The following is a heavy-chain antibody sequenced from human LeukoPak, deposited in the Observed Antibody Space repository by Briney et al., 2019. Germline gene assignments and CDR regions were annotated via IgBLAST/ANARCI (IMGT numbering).Heavy chain of an antibody. Sequence: GAPVKVSCKASGYTFSTHGISWVRQAPGQGLEWMGWISTSNGDTKYAQKLQGRVTMTPDTSASTAYMELRNLRSDDTAVYYCAREGLGELTLDYWGQGTLVTVSS. D-gene: IGHD3-16*01. CDR1: GYTFSTHG. J-gene: IGHJ4*02. CDR3: AREGLGELTLDY. V-gene: IGHV1-18*01. CDR2: ISTSNGDT.